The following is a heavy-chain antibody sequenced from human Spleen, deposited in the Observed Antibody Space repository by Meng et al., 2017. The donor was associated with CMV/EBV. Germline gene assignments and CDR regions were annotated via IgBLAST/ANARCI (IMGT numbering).Heavy chain of an antibody. V-gene: IGHV4-61*01. J-gene: IGHJ6*02. CDR2: IYYSGST. D-gene: IGHD3-3*01. CDR1: GGSISSSSYY. Sequence: SETLSLTCTVSGGSISSSSYYWSWIRQPSGKGLEWIGYIYYSGSTNYNPSLKSRVTISVDTSKNQFSLKLSSVTAADTAVYYCARDIVAYYDFWSGYYYYYYGMDVWGQGTTVTVSS. CDR3: ARDIVAYYDFWSGYYYYYYGMDV.